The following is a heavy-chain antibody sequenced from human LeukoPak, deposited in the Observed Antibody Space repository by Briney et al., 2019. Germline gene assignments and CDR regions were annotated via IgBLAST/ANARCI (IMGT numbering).Heavy chain of an antibody. J-gene: IGHJ2*01. Sequence: KPSETLSLTCTVSGGSISRYYWSWIRQPPGKGLEWIGYIYYSGSTNYNPTLKSRVIISVDTSKNQFSLKLSSVTAADAAVYYCASHETGDQWAFDWYFDLWGRGTLVTVSS. V-gene: IGHV4-59*08. CDR2: IYYSGST. D-gene: IGHD7-27*01. CDR3: ASHETGDQWAFDWYFDL. CDR1: GGSISRYY.